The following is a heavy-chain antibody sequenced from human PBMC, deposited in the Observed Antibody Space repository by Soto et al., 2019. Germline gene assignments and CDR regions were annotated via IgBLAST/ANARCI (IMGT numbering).Heavy chain of an antibody. J-gene: IGHJ5*02. D-gene: IGHD4-4*01. CDR1: WGTSSDYY. CDR2: IYYSGST. CDR3: ARARSIYRNGRVDWFGP. Sequence: HPRSVAWGTSSDYYWRWIRKNTGKGLEWIGYIYYSGSTNYNPSLKSRVTISVDTSKNQFSLKLSFVTAADTAVYYCARARSIYRNGRVDWFGPWGQGTLVTVSS. V-gene: IGHV4-59*01.